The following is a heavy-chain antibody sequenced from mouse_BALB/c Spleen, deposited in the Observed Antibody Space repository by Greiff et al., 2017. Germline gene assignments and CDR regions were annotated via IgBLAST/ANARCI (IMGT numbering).Heavy chain of an antibody. D-gene: IGHD2-14*01. CDR2: INPSPGGT. Sequence: VQLQQSGPELVKPGASVKISCKASGFSFTGYYMHWVKPRPATSLEWIGEINPSPGGTSYNQQFKGKATLTVDKSSSTAYMQLKSLTSEESAVYNCTVMGGYMDDWGQGTTVTVSS. CDR1: GFSFTGYY. CDR3: TVMGGYMDD. V-gene: IGHV1-42*01. J-gene: IGHJ4*01.